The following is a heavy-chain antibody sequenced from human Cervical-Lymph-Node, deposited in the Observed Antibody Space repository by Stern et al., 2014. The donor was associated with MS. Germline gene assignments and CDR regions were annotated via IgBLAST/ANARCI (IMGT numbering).Heavy chain of an antibody. J-gene: IGHJ5*02. CDR2: INPSGGST. V-gene: IGHV1-46*01. D-gene: IGHD4-23*01. CDR1: GSTFTSYY. Sequence: QVQLVQSGAEVKKPWASVNVSCKASGSTFTSYYMHWVRQAPGQGLECMGIINPSGGSTSYAQKFQGRVTMTRDTPTSTVYMELSSLRSEDTAVYYCARDQPDYGGNVDPWGQGTLVTVSS. CDR3: ARDQPDYGGNVDP.